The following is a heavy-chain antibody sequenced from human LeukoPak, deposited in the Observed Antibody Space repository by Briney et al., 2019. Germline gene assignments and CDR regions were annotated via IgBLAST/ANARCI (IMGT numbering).Heavy chain of an antibody. CDR2: IYHSGST. CDR1: GYSISSGYY. D-gene: IGHD2-8*01. V-gene: IGHV4-38-2*02. Sequence: PSETLSLTCTVSGYSISSGYYWGWIRQPPGKGLEWIGSIYHSGSTYYNPSLKSRVTISVDTSKNQFSLKVSSVTAADTAVYYCAVLTGATNYWGQGTLVTVSS. J-gene: IGHJ4*02. CDR3: AVLTGATNY.